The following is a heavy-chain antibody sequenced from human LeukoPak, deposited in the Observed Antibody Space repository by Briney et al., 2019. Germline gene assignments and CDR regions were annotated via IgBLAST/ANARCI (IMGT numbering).Heavy chain of an antibody. Sequence: GGSLRLSCAASTFTFSSYNMTWVRQAPGKGLEWVANIKQDGSEKNYVDSVKGRFTVSRDNAKNSLYLQMNSLRAEDTAVYYCAKDDIAVAGTFDYWGQGTLVTVSS. CDR3: AKDDIAVAGTFDY. CDR1: TFTFSSYN. V-gene: IGHV3-7*01. D-gene: IGHD6-19*01. CDR2: IKQDGSEK. J-gene: IGHJ4*02.